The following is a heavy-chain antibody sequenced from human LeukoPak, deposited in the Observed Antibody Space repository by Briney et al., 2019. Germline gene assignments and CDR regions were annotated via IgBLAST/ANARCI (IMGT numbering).Heavy chain of an antibody. CDR3: TRGGAARPDY. CDR1: GFIFSNYG. V-gene: IGHV3-48*01. D-gene: IGHD6-6*01. CDR2: ISSNSRTT. Sequence: GGSLRLSCAASGFIFSNYGMDWVRQTPGKGLEWVSYISSNSRTTSHADSVKGRFTISRDNAKNSLFLQMYSLRAEDTAVYYCTRGGAARPDYWGQGTLVTVSS. J-gene: IGHJ4*02.